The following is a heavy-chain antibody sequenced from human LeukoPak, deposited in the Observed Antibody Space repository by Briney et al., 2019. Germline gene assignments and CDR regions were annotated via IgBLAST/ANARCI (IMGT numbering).Heavy chain of an antibody. D-gene: IGHD3-16*01. V-gene: IGHV3-30*02. Sequence: GGSLRLSCAASGFTFSSYGMHWVRQAPGKGLEWVAFIRYDGSSKYYADSVKGRFTISRDNSKNTLYLQMNSLRAEDTAVYYCAKDAGRFNFDYWGQGTLVTVSS. J-gene: IGHJ4*02. CDR2: IRYDGSSK. CDR3: AKDAGRFNFDY. CDR1: GFTFSSYG.